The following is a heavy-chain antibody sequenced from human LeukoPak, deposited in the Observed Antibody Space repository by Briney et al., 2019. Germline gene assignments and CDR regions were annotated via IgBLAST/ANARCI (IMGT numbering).Heavy chain of an antibody. CDR3: ARGSVTPCDY. D-gene: IGHD5-18*01. J-gene: IGHJ4*02. Sequence: ASVKVSCTAAGYTFTSSDINWVRQATGQGLEWMGWMNPNSGNTGYAQKFQGRLTMTRNTSITTAYMELSSLRSEDKAVYYCARGSVTPCDYWGQGTLVTVSS. CDR2: MNPNSGNT. CDR1: GYTFTSSD. V-gene: IGHV1-8*01.